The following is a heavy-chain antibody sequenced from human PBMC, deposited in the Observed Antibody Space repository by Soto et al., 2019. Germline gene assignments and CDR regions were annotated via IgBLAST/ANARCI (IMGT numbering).Heavy chain of an antibody. CDR1: GGSISSSSYY. CDR3: ARRSVRGDLLFDY. CDR2: IYYSGST. V-gene: IGHV4-39*01. Sequence: FLTCTVSGGSISSSSYYWGWIRQPPGKGLEWIGSIYYSGSTYYNPSLKSRVTISVDTSKNQFSLKLSSVTAADTAVYYCARRSVRGDLLFDYWGQGTLVTVSS. D-gene: IGHD3-10*01. J-gene: IGHJ4*02.